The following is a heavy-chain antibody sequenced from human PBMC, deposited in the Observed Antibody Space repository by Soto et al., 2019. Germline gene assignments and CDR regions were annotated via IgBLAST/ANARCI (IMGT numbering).Heavy chain of an antibody. Sequence: PGGSLRLSCAASGFTFSSYWMHWVRQAPGKGLVWVSRINSDGSSTSYADSVKGRFTISRDNAKNTLYLQMNSLRAEDTAVYYCAREGVSPQWLVLYYYYGMDVWGQGTTVTSP. CDR3: AREGVSPQWLVLYYYYGMDV. J-gene: IGHJ6*02. V-gene: IGHV3-74*01. CDR1: GFTFSSYW. D-gene: IGHD6-19*01. CDR2: INSDGSST.